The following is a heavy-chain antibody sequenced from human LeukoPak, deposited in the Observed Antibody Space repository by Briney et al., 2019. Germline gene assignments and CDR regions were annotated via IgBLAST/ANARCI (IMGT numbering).Heavy chain of an antibody. CDR1: DDSITMYY. J-gene: IGHJ6*03. CDR3: ARVPLSYYYYMDV. Sequence: SETLSLTCSVSDDSITMYYWTWIRQPPGKGLEWIGCIYYSGSTNYNPSLKSRVTISVDTSKNQFSLKLSSVTAADTAVYYCARVPLSYYYYMDVWGKGTTVTVSS. V-gene: IGHV4-59*01. CDR2: IYYSGST.